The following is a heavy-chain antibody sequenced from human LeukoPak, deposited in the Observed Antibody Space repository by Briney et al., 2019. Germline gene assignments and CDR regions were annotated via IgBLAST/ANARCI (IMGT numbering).Heavy chain of an antibody. CDR1: GYTFISYD. Sequence: ASVKISCKASGYTFISYDISWVRQAPGQGLEWMGWISAYNGNTNYAQRLQGRVTMTTDTSTSTAYMELRSLRSDDTAVYYCTRASYCSDGSCASHYWGQGTLVTVSS. D-gene: IGHD2-15*01. J-gene: IGHJ4*02. CDR3: TRASYCSDGSCASHY. CDR2: ISAYNGNT. V-gene: IGHV1-18*01.